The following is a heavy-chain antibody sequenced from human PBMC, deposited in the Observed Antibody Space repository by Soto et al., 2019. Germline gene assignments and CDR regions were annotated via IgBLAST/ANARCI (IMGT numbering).Heavy chain of an antibody. V-gene: IGHV4-34*01. CDR1: GGSFRGYY. D-gene: IGHD3-3*01. CDR3: ARRGLYDFWSGYKVVDWFDP. J-gene: IGHJ5*02. CDR2: INHSGST. Sequence: SETLSLPCAVYGGSFRGYYWSWVRQPPGKGLGWIGEINHSGSTNYNPSLKSRVTISVDTSKNQFSLKLSSVTAADTAVYYCARRGLYDFWSGYKVVDWFDPWGQGTLVTVSS.